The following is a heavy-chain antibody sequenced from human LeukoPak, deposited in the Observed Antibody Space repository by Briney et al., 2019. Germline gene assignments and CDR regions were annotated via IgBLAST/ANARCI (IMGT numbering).Heavy chain of an antibody. J-gene: IGHJ4*02. D-gene: IGHD5-18*01. CDR1: GFTFSNYW. CDR2: INSDGSST. Sequence: PGGSLRLSCAASGFTFSNYWMHWVRQAPGKGLVWVSRINSDGSSTSYADSVKGRFTISRDNAKNTLYLQMNSLRAEDTAVYYCAREDTAMVFPDFWGQGTLVTVSS. CDR3: AREDTAMVFPDF. V-gene: IGHV3-74*01.